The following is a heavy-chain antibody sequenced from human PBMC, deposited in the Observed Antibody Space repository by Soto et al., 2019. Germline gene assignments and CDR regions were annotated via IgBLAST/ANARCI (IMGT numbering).Heavy chain of an antibody. CDR2: IWYDGSNK. CDR3: ESSIN. Sequence: PGGSLRLSCAASGFPFSSYGMHWVRQAPGKGLDWVAVIWYDGSNKDYAESVKGRFTISRDNSKNTLYLQMNSLRAYDTAVYYCESSINWGQGTLVTVSS. V-gene: IGHV3-33*01. CDR1: GFPFSSYG. J-gene: IGHJ4*02.